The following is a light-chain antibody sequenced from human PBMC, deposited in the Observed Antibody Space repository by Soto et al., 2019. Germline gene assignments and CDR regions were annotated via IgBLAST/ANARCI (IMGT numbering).Light chain of an antibody. CDR2: GAS. Sequence: EVVMTQSPATLSVSPGERATLSCRASQRISRNLAWYQQRPGQAPRLLIYGASTRATGIPDRFSGSGSGTEFTLTISSLQSEDFAVYYCQQYDKWPPLTFGGGTKVQLE. CDR1: QRISRN. V-gene: IGKV3-15*01. CDR3: QQYDKWPPLT. J-gene: IGKJ4*01.